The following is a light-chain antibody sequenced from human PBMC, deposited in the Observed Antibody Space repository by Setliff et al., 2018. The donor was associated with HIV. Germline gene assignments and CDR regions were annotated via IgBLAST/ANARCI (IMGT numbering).Light chain of an antibody. CDR2: EVS. J-gene: IGLJ1*01. V-gene: IGLV2-8*01. Sequence: QSALAQPPSASGSPGQSVTISCTGTSSDVGGYNYVSWYQQHPGEAPKLMIYEVSKRPSGVPVRFSGSKSGNTASLTVSGLQAEDEADYYCSSYAGSNNVFGTGTKVTVL. CDR1: SSDVGGYNY. CDR3: SSYAGSNNV.